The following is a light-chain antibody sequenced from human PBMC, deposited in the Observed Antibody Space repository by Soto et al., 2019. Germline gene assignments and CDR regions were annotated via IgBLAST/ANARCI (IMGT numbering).Light chain of an antibody. J-gene: IGKJ4*02. CDR2: GAS. Sequence: VLTTSPGLLSLSTGERATLSCRASQTVLNNYLTWYQQKPGQAPRRLIFGASFRATGIPDRFSGSGSGTDFTLTISRLQPEDFAVYYCQQNYTSPPTFGGGTKVDIK. CDR3: QQNYTSPPT. V-gene: IGKV3-20*01. CDR1: QTVLNNY.